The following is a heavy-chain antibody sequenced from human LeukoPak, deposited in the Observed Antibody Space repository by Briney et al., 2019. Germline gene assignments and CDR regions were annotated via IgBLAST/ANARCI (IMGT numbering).Heavy chain of an antibody. V-gene: IGHV4-39*07. D-gene: IGHD3-22*01. J-gene: IGHJ3*02. Sequence: SETLSLTCTVSGGSISSSSNYWGWIRQPPGKGLEWIGSIYYSGSTYYNPSLKSRVTISVDKSKNQFSLKLSSVTAADTAVYYCVGDLSSGYPHGAFDIWGQGTMVTVSS. CDR3: VGDLSSGYPHGAFDI. CDR2: IYYSGST. CDR1: GGSISSSSNY.